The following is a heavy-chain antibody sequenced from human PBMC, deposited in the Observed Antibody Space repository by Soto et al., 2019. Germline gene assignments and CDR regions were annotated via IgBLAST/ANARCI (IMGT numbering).Heavy chain of an antibody. D-gene: IGHD5-12*01. Sequence: SGPTLVNPTQTLTLTCTFSGFSLSTSGVGVGWIRQPPGKALEWLALIYWDDDKRYSPSLKTRLTISKDTSKNQVVLTMTNMDPVDTATYYCARIGYDWKFDYWGRGTMVTVSS. CDR2: IYWDDDK. J-gene: IGHJ4*02. CDR1: GFSLSTSGVG. CDR3: ARIGYDWKFDY. V-gene: IGHV2-5*02.